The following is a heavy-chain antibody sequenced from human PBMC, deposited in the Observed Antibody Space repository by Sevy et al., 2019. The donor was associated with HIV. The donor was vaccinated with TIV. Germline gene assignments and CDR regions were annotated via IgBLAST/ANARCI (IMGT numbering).Heavy chain of an antibody. Sequence: GGSLRLSCAASGFTFSLYAFHWVRQAPGKGLDWVAVISSDGSKIYYADSVKGRFSISRDNSKNTLYLQMNSLRDEDTAVYYCARDLPSAVIDPFYYYGLNVWGRGTTVTVSS. CDR3: ARDLPSAVIDPFYYYGLNV. J-gene: IGHJ6*02. V-gene: IGHV3-30*04. CDR1: GFTFSLYA. D-gene: IGHD2-21*01. CDR2: ISSDGSKI.